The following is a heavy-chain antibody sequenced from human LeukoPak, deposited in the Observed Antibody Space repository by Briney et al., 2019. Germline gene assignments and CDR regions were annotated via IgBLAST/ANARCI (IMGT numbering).Heavy chain of an antibody. CDR3: ARDKWTSSWTNNWCDP. J-gene: IGHJ5*02. V-gene: IGHV3-33*01. D-gene: IGHD6-13*01. CDR2: IRYDGSKK. CDR1: GFNLSSHG. Sequence: GRSLRLSCAASGFNLSSHGMHWVRQATGKGLERVAAIRYDGSKKYYADSVKGRFTIFRDNSKNTLYLQMNSLRAEDTAVYYCARDKWTSSWTNNWCDPWGQGTLVNVSP.